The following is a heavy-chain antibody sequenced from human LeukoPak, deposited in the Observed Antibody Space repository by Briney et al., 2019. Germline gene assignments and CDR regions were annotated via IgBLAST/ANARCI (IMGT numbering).Heavy chain of an antibody. CDR3: ARRSYYDSSGIHYFDY. V-gene: IGHV4-34*01. CDR2: INHSGST. D-gene: IGHD3-22*01. Sequence: SETLSLTCAVYGGSFSGYYWSWIRQPPGKGLEWIGEINHSGSTNYNPSLKSRVTISVDTSKNQFSLKLSSVTAADTAVYYCARRSYYDSSGIHYFDYWGQGALVTVSS. CDR1: GGSFSGYY. J-gene: IGHJ4*02.